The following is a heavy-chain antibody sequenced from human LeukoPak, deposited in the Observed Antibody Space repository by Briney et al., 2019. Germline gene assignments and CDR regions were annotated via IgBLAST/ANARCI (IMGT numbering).Heavy chain of an antibody. Sequence: SETLSLTCTVSGGSISSGSYYWSWIRQPAGKGLEWIGRIYTSGSTNYNPSLKSRVTISVDTSKNQFSLKLSSVTAADTAVYYCARHQTDNYYYYYYYMDVWGKGTTVTVSS. CDR2: IYTSGST. V-gene: IGHV4-61*02. CDR1: GGSISSGSYY. CDR3: ARHQTDNYYYYYYYMDV. J-gene: IGHJ6*03. D-gene: IGHD3-9*01.